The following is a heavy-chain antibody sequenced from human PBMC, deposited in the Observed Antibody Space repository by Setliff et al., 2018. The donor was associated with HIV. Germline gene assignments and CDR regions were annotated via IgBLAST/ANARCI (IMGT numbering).Heavy chain of an antibody. V-gene: IGHV4-30-2*01. CDR1: GGSISSGSYS. CDR2: INQSGST. D-gene: IGHD3-22*01. Sequence: SETLSLTCTVSGGSISSGSYSWSWIRQHPGKGLGWIGYINQSGSTSHNPSLNSRVSLSLDRAKNQFSLRLTSVTAADAAVYYCAREGAPRYDSSSYYMDVWGKGTTVTVSS. CDR3: AREGAPRYDSSSYYMDV. J-gene: IGHJ6*03.